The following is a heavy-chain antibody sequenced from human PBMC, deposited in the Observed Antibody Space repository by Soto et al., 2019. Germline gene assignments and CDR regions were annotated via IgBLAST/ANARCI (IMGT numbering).Heavy chain of an antibody. V-gene: IGHV3-23*01. D-gene: IGHD2-8*01. CDR2: ISSSGAST. CDR1: GFTFSNYA. CDR3: AKNQHAMAHDY. Sequence: EVQLLDSGGALVQPGGSLRLSCAASGFTFSNYAMSWVRQAPGKELEWVSTISSSGASTDYADSVKGRFTISRDNSQNTLNLQMNSLRAEDTAIYYCAKNQHAMAHDYWGPGTLVTVSS. J-gene: IGHJ4*02.